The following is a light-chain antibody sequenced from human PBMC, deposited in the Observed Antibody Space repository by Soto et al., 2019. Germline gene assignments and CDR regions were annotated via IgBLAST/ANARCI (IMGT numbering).Light chain of an antibody. J-gene: IGKJ3*01. CDR3: QQFDLYPFT. Sequence: AIQLTQSPSSLSASVGASVTITCRARQGISSALAWYQQTPGRAPTLLIYDASTSASVVPTRFSGSRSGTEFTLTFSSLQSAGVATYYCQQFDLYPFTFGPGTKVDI. V-gene: IGKV1-13*02. CDR1: QGISSA. CDR2: DAS.